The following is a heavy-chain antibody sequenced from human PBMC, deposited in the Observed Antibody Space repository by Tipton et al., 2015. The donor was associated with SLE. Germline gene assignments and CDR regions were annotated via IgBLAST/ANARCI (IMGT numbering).Heavy chain of an antibody. CDR3: ARGDFYDRFDY. CDR1: GYSISSVDYY. Sequence: TLSLTCTVSGYSISSVDYYWGWVRQLPGKGLEYIGYIDYSGNTYYTPSLKNRLTISADTSNNQFSLNLTSVTAADTAVYYCARGDFYDRFDYWGQGTLAIVSS. V-gene: IGHV4-31*03. D-gene: IGHD3-22*01. J-gene: IGHJ4*02. CDR2: IDYSGNT.